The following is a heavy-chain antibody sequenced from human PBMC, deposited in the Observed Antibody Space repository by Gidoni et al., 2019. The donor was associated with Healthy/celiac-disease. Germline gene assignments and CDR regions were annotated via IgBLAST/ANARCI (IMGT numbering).Heavy chain of an antibody. CDR3: ARMGRYRSGYYIQYYFDY. Sequence: YWMSWFRQAPGKGLVWVANIKQDGSEKYYVDSVKGRFTISRDNAKNSLYLQMNSLRAEDTAVYNCARMGRYRSGYYIQYYFDYWGQGTLVTVSS. J-gene: IGHJ4*02. V-gene: IGHV3-7*03. CDR1: YW. D-gene: IGHD3-3*01. CDR2: IKQDGSEK.